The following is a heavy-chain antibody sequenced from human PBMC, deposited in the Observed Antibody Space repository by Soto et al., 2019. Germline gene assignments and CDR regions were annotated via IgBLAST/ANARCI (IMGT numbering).Heavy chain of an antibody. J-gene: IGHJ5*02. CDR1: GYTFTSYY. D-gene: IGHD6-19*01. CDR3: ARGPHSSGWYGGWFDP. V-gene: IGHV1-46*01. CDR2: INPSGGST. Sequence: ASVKVSCKASGYTFTSYYMHWVRQAPGQGLEWMGIINPSGGSTSYAQKFQGRVTMTRDTSTSTVYMELSSLRSEDTAVYYCARGPHSSGWYGGWFDPWGQGTLVTVSS.